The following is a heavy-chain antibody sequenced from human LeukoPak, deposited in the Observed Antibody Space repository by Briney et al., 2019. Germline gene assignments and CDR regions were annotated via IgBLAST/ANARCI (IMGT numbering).Heavy chain of an antibody. J-gene: IGHJ4*02. Sequence: GGSLRLSCAASGFTFSSYGMRWVRQTPGKGLEWVAVISYEGNNKFYADSVKGRFTISRDNSKNTLYLQMNSLRAEDTAVYYCAKDRGKWLQLPYYFDYWGQGTLVTVSS. V-gene: IGHV3-30*18. CDR3: AKDRGKWLQLPYYFDY. CDR1: GFTFSSYG. D-gene: IGHD5-24*01. CDR2: ISYEGNNK.